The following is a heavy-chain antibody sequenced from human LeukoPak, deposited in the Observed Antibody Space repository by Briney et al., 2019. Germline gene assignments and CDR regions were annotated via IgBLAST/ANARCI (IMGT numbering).Heavy chain of an antibody. Sequence: SETLSLTCAVYGGSFSGYYWSWIRQPPGKGLEWIGEINHSGSTNYNPSLKSRVTISVDTSKNQFSLKLSSVTAADTAVYYCARVFTMVRGVIFFFYYMDVWGKGTTVTVSS. CDR3: ARVFTMVRGVIFFFYYMDV. CDR1: GGSFSGYY. CDR2: INHSGST. J-gene: IGHJ6*03. D-gene: IGHD3-10*01. V-gene: IGHV4-34*01.